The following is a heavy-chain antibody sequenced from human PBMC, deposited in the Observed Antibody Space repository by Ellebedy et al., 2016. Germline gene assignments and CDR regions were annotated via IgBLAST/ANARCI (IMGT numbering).Heavy chain of an antibody. CDR1: GGSISSSNW. V-gene: IGHV4-4*02. D-gene: IGHD4-17*01. J-gene: IGHJ4*02. Sequence: SVTLSLTCAVSGGSISSSNWWSWARQSPGQGLEWIGQIYLRGSTTYNPSLKSRVTISVDQSKNQLSLKLNSATAADTAVYYCARNGGYFLDSWGQGTLVTVSS. CDR2: IYLRGST. CDR3: ARNGGYFLDS.